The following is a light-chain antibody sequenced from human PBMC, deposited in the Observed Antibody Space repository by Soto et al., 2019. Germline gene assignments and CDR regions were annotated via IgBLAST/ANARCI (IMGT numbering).Light chain of an antibody. J-gene: IGLJ2*01. CDR2: EVT. V-gene: IGLV2-14*01. CDR1: SSDVGGYNY. Sequence: QSALTQPASVSASPGQSITISCAGTSSDVGGYNYVSWYQQRPGKAPKLMIYEVTNRPSGVSNRFSGSKSGNTASLTFSGLQAEDEADYYCSSYTSSSTLVFGGGTKLTVL. CDR3: SSYTSSSTLV.